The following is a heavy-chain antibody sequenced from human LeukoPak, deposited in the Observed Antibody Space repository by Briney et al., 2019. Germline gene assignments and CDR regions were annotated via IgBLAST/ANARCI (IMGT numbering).Heavy chain of an antibody. CDR1: GYTFTSYA. J-gene: IGHJ2*01. D-gene: IGHD4-17*01. V-gene: IGHV1-3*01. CDR2: INAGNGDT. Sequence: ASVKVSCKASGYTFTSYAMHWVRQAPGQRLEWMGWINAGNGDTKYSQEFQGRVTITRDTSASTAYMELSSLRSEDTAVYYCARGYGDYVWYFDLWGRGTLVTVSS. CDR3: ARGYGDYVWYFDL.